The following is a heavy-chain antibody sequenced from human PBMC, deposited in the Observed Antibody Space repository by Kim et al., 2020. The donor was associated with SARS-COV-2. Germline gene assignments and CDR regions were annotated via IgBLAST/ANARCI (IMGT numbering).Heavy chain of an antibody. CDR2: LCGGDGNS. V-gene: IGHV3-23*01. CDR3: ARLGSASCFDRVDF. J-gene: IGHJ4*02. Sequence: GGSLRLSCTTSGFTFSIYSMSWVRQVPGKRLEWVSSLCGGDGNSHYGSFVEGRFTISRDNSKNTLFLQMNSLRADDTAVYYCARLGSASCFDRVDFWGQGTRVTVSS. D-gene: IGHD2-2*01. CDR1: GFTFSIYS.